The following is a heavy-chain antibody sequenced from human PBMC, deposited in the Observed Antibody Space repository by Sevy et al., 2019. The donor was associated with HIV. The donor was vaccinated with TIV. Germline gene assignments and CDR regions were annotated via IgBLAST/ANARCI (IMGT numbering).Heavy chain of an antibody. V-gene: IGHV3-9*01. CDR3: AKDSWGYELGPIDY. D-gene: IGHD2-2*01. J-gene: IGHJ4*02. Sequence: GGCLRLSCAASGFTFDDYAMHWVRQAPGKGLEWVSGISWNSGSIGYADSVKGRFTISRDNAKNSLYLQMNSLRDEDTALYYCAKDSWGYELGPIDYWGQGTLVTVSS. CDR1: GFTFDDYA. CDR2: ISWNSGSI.